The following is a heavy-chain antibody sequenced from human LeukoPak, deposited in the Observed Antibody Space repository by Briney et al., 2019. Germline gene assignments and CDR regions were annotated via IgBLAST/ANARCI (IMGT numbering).Heavy chain of an antibody. CDR1: GFTVSSNY. CDR3: AREYYDILTGLYYFDY. J-gene: IGHJ4*02. D-gene: IGHD3-9*01. CDR2: IYSGGCT. V-gene: IGHV3-53*01. Sequence: PGGSLRLSCAASGFTVSSNYMSWVRQAPGKGLEWVSVIYSGGCTYYADSVKGRFTISRDNSKNTLYLQMNSLRAEDTAVYYCAREYYDILTGLYYFDYWGQGTLVTVSS.